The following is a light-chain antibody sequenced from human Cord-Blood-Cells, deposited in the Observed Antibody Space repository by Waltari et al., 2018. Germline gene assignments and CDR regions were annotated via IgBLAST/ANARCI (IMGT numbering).Light chain of an antibody. CDR3: YSYAGSSTYV. CDR2: EVS. J-gene: IGLJ1*01. Sequence: QSALTQPASVSGSPGQSITISCTGTSSDVGGYNLVSWYQQHPGKAPKLMIYEVSKRPSGVSNRFSGSKSGNTASLTISGLQAEDEADYYCYSYAGSSTYVFGTGTKVTVL. CDR1: SSDVGGYNL. V-gene: IGLV2-23*02.